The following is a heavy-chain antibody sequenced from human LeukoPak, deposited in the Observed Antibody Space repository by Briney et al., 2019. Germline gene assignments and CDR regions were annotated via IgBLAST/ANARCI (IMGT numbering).Heavy chain of an antibody. V-gene: IGHV3-30*18. Sequence: GGSLRLSCAASGFTFSSYGMHWVRQAPGKGLEWVAVISYDGSNKYYGDSVKGRFTISRDNSKNTLYLQMNSLRAEDTAVYYCAKGYSSGWYPYYYYGMDVWGQGTTVTVSS. CDR3: AKGYSSGWYPYYYYGMDV. J-gene: IGHJ6*02. CDR2: ISYDGSNK. D-gene: IGHD6-19*01. CDR1: GFTFSSYG.